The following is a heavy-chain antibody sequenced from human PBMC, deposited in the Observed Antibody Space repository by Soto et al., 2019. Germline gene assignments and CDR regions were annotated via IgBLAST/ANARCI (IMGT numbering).Heavy chain of an antibody. CDR2: ISYDGRKE. J-gene: IGHJ6*02. D-gene: IGHD5-18*01. CDR1: GFTFSSYG. CDR3: AKDLRLWSKDYYYYGRDV. V-gene: IGHV3-30*18. Sequence: QVQLVESGGGVVQPGRSLRLSCAASGFTFSSYGMHWVRQAPGKGLEWVAVISYDGRKEFYADSVKGRFTISRDNSKNTLYLQMNSLRAEDTAVYYCAKDLRLWSKDYYYYGRDVWGQGTTVTVSS.